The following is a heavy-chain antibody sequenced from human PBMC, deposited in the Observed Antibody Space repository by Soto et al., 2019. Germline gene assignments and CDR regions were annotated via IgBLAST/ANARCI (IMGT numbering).Heavy chain of an antibody. CDR1: GFTVSSNY. CDR3: ARDFVVGGPTINYYYGMDV. V-gene: IGHV3-66*01. J-gene: IGHJ6*02. Sequence: GGSLRHSCASSGFTVSSNYMSLVRQAPGKGLEWISIIYSAGNTYYADSVKGRFTISRDNSKNTLYLQMNSLGAEDTAVYYCARDFVVGGPTINYYYGMDVWGQGTTVTVSS. CDR2: IYSAGNT. D-gene: IGHD1-26*01.